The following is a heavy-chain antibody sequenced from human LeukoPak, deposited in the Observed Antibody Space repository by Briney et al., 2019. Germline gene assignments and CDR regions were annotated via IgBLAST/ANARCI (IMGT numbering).Heavy chain of an antibody. CDR3: AKEQKVSSSWYDH. Sequence: RGSLRLSSAASGFTSSSYAMSSVPQTPRKGLEWGSAISGSGGSTYYADSVKSRFTISRDNSKNTLYLQMNSLRAEDTAVYYCAKEQKVSSSWYDHWGQGTGVTVTS. D-gene: IGHD6-13*01. J-gene: IGHJ5*02. V-gene: IGHV3-23*01. CDR1: GFTSSSYA. CDR2: ISGSGGST.